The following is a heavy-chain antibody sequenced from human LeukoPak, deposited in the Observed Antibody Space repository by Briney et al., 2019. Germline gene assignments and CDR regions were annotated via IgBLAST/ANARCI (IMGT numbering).Heavy chain of an antibody. V-gene: IGHV4-38-2*01. CDR2: FFQSDKS. CDR1: GHSTTRGNY. Sequence: PSETLSLTCAISGHSTTRGNYWAWFRQSPGNGLEWIATFFQSDKSFYNASLESRVTMSLDTSKSQFSLNLTSVTAADTAVYYCARVLSVPYLLDSWGRGTQVTVSS. D-gene: IGHD3-10*02. CDR3: ARVLSVPYLLDS. J-gene: IGHJ4*02.